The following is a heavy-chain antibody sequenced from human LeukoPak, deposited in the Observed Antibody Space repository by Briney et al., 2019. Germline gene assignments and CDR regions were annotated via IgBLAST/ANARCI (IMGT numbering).Heavy chain of an antibody. V-gene: IGHV3-23*01. CDR1: GFTFSSYA. D-gene: IGHD4-17*01. J-gene: IGHJ4*02. CDR2: ISGSGGST. CDR3: ARDDYGDSGPLFDY. Sequence: GGSLRLSCAASGFTFSSYAMSWVRQAPGKGLEWVSAISGSGGSTYYADSVKGRFTISRDNSKNTLYLQMNTLRAEDTAVYYCARDDYGDSGPLFDYWGQGTLVTVSS.